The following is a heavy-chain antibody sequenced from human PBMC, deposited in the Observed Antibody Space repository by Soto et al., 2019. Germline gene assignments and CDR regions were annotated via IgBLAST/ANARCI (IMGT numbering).Heavy chain of an antibody. V-gene: IGHV3-74*01. CDR2: ISTDGSFT. J-gene: IGHJ3*02. CDR3: ARPRSMSSRGFDI. CDR1: GFVFSSHW. Sequence: EVQLVESGGGLVQPGGSLRLSCAASGFVFSSHWIHWVRQAPGQGPVGVSRISTDGSFTSYADFVKGRFTISRDNAKNTLYLQMNSLRAEDTAVYYCARPRSMSSRGFDIWGQGTMVTVSS. D-gene: IGHD6-6*01.